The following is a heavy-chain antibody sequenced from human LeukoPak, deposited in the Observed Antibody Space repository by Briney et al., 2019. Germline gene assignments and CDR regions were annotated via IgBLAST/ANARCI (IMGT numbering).Heavy chain of an antibody. V-gene: IGHV1-69*13. Sequence: GASVKVSCKASGGTFSSYAISWVRQAPGQGLEWMGGIIPIFGTANYAQKFQGRVTITADESTSTAYMELSSLRSEDTAVYYCARPGSELLFNDAFDIWGQGTMVTVSS. D-gene: IGHD1-26*01. CDR3: ARPGSELLFNDAFDI. CDR1: GGTFSSYA. CDR2: IIPIFGTA. J-gene: IGHJ3*02.